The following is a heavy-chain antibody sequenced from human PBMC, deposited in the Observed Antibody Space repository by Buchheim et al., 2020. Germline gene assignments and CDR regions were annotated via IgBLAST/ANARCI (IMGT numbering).Heavy chain of an antibody. Sequence: EVQLVESGGGLVQPGGSLRLSCAASGFTFSSYEINWVRQAPGKGLEWVSYISSSCSTIYYADSVKGRFTISIDNAKNSLYLQMNSLRDEDTAVYYCASLFGELFAKREKYYYYGMDVWGQGTT. V-gene: IGHV3-48*03. CDR1: GFTFSSYE. CDR2: ISSSCSTI. J-gene: IGHJ6*02. D-gene: IGHD3-10*02. CDR3: ASLFGELFAKREKYYYYGMDV.